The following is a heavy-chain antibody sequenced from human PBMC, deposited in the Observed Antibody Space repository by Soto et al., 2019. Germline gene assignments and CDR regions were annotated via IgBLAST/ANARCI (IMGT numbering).Heavy chain of an antibody. CDR1: GFNFRDFW. D-gene: IGHD1-26*01. CDR2: IPSDGRDV. Sequence: SLRLSCEASGFNFRDFWMHWVRQPPGKGPEWVSNIPSDGRDVSYADSVRGRFTISRDDARNTLYLQMRDLRVEDTAIYYCKGDDSGLGIDYWGQGTQVTVSS. J-gene: IGHJ4*02. V-gene: IGHV3-74*01. CDR3: KGDDSGLGIDY.